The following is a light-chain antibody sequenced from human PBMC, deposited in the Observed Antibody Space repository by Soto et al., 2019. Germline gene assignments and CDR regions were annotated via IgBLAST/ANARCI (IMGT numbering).Light chain of an antibody. CDR3: QQYHNWPPQYT. J-gene: IGKJ2*01. CDR2: GSS. V-gene: IGKV3-15*01. Sequence: EIVMTQSPATLSVSPGVRATLSCRSSQTVASKLAWYQQKPGQAPRLLIHGSSTRATGVPARFSGSGSGTEFTLTISSLQSEDFAVYYCQQYHNWPPQYTFGQGTKLQI. CDR1: QTVASK.